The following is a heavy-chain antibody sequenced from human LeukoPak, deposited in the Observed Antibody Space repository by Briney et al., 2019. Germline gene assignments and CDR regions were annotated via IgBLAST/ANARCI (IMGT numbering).Heavy chain of an antibody. Sequence: GGSLRLSCAASGFTFSSYGMSWVRQAPGKGLEWVSAISGSGGSTYYADSVKGRFTISRDNSKNTLYLQMNSLRAEDTAVYYCAKEAYDSSGSKNSIDFDYWGQGTLVTVSS. J-gene: IGHJ4*02. CDR2: ISGSGGST. CDR1: GFTFSSYG. D-gene: IGHD3-22*01. V-gene: IGHV3-23*01. CDR3: AKEAYDSSGSKNSIDFDY.